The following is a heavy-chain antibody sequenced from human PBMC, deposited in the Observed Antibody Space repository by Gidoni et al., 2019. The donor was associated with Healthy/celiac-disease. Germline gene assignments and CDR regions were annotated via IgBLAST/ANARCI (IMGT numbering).Heavy chain of an antibody. CDR2: ISYDGSNK. CDR3: AKDDGSGSYSPGAFDP. V-gene: IGHV3-30*18. Sequence: QVQLVESGGGVVQPGRSLRLSCAASGFTFSSYGMHWVRQAPGKGLEWVAVISYDGSNKYYADSVKGRFTISRDNSKNTLYLQMNSLRAEDTAVYYCAKDDGSGSYSPGAFDPWGRGTLVTVSS. CDR1: GFTFSSYG. D-gene: IGHD3-10*01. J-gene: IGHJ5*02.